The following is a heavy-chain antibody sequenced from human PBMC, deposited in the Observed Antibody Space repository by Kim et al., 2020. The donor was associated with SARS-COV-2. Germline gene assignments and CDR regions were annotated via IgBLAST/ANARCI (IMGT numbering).Heavy chain of an antibody. CDR3: AKDVLDYNRPKEH. Sequence: GGSLRLSCAASGFTFSGYAMNWVRQVPGKGLEWVPTISGSGMYTYYADSVKGRSTISRDKSAQTLSLQMKSLRAEDTAIYYCAKDVLDYNRPKEHWGPGT. CDR1: GFTFSGYA. V-gene: IGHV3-23*01. D-gene: IGHD3-9*01. CDR2: ISGSGMYT. J-gene: IGHJ4*02.